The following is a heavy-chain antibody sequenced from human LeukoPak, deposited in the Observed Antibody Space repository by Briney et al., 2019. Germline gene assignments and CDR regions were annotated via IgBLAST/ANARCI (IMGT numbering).Heavy chain of an antibody. CDR1: GYTFTSYY. J-gene: IGHJ4*02. V-gene: IGHV1-46*01. CDR2: INPSGGST. CDR3: ARAGQPDTAMVAIDY. Sequence: GASVKVSCKASGYTFTSYYMHWVRQAPGQGLEWMGIINPSGGSTSYAQKFQGRVTMTRDMSTSTVYMELSSLRSEDTAVYYCARAGQPDTAMVAIDYWGQGTLVTVSS. D-gene: IGHD5-18*01.